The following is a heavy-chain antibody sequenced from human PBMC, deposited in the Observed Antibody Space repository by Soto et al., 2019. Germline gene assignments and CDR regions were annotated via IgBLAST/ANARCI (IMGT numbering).Heavy chain of an antibody. D-gene: IGHD2-2*01. CDR1: GGTFGSYA. J-gene: IGHJ6*02. V-gene: IGHV1-69*01. CDR2: IIPIPGTA. Sequence: QVQLVQSGAEVKNPGSSVKVSCKASGGTFGSYAISWVRQAPGQGLEWMGGIIPIPGTANYAQKFRGRVTIAADESTSTAYMELSSLRSEDTAVYYCARSQGSSTSLEIYYYYYYGMDVWGQGTTVTVSS. CDR3: ARSQGSSTSLEIYYYYYYGMDV.